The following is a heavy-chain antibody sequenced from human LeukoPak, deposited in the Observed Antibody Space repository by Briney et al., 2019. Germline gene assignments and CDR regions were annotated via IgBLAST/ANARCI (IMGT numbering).Heavy chain of an antibody. CDR2: IYYSGST. CDR1: GGSISSYY. D-gene: IGHD3-10*01. V-gene: IGHV4-59*08. CDR3: ACPAPYYYGSWNSP. J-gene: IGHJ5*02. Sequence: SETLSLTCTVSGGSISSYYWSWIRQPPGKGLEWIGYIYYSGSTNYNPSLNSRVTISVDTSKNQFSLKLSSVTAADTAVYYCACPAPYYYGSWNSPWGQGTLVTVSS.